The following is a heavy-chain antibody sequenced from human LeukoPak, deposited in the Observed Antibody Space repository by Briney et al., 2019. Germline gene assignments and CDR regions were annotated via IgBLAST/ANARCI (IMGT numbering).Heavy chain of an antibody. CDR1: GFTFSSYW. CDR2: INGVGSTT. D-gene: IGHD6-13*01. CDR3: ARDGSSSWYQGDY. V-gene: IGHV3-74*01. Sequence: GGSLRLSCVASGFTFSSYWMHWVRQAPGKGLVWVSRINGVGSTTSYADSVKGRFTVSRGNAKNTLYLQLNSLTAEDTAAYYCARDGSSSWYQGDYWGQGTLVTVSS. J-gene: IGHJ4*02.